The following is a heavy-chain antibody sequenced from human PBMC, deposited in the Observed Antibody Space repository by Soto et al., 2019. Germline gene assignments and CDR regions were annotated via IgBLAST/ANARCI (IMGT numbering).Heavy chain of an antibody. J-gene: IGHJ6*02. Sequence: SVKVSCKASGGTFSSYAISWVRQAPGQGLEWMGGIIPIFGTANYAQKFQGRVTITADESTSTAYMELSSLRSEDTAVYYCARAADCSSTSCPFYYYYYGMDIWGQGTTVTVSS. CDR1: GGTFSSYA. CDR3: ARAADCSSTSCPFYYYYYGMDI. V-gene: IGHV1-69*13. D-gene: IGHD2-2*01. CDR2: IIPIFGTA.